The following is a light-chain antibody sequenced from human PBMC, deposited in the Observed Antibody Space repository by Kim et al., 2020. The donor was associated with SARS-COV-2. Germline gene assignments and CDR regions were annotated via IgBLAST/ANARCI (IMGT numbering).Light chain of an antibody. J-gene: IGLJ2*01. Sequence: APGKTARITCGGNNNGSKSVHWYQQKPGQAPVLVIYYDSDRPSGIPERFSGSNSGNTATLTISRGEAGDEADYYCQVWDSSSDLVVFGGGTQLTVL. V-gene: IGLV3-21*04. CDR3: QVWDSSSDLVV. CDR2: YDS. CDR1: NNGSKS.